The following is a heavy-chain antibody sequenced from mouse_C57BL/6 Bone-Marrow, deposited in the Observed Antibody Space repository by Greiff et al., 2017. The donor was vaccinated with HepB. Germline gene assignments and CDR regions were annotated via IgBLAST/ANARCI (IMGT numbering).Heavy chain of an antibody. CDR1: GYTFTSYW. Sequence: QVQLQQPGAELVKPGASVKLSCKASGYTFTSYWMHWVKQRPGQGLEWIGMIHPNSGSTNYNEKFKSKATLTVDKSSSTAYMQLSSLTSEDSEVYYCARTSNYVGFAYWGQGTLVTVSA. D-gene: IGHD2-5*01. V-gene: IGHV1-64*01. CDR2: IHPNSGST. J-gene: IGHJ3*01. CDR3: ARTSNYVGFAY.